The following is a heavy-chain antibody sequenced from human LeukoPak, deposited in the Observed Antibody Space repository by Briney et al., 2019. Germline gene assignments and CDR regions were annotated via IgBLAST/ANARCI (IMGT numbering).Heavy chain of an antibody. CDR1: GFIFSSYD. CDR3: ARGSRQRRDGLTGIFDN. D-gene: IGHD5-24*01. J-gene: IGHJ4*02. V-gene: IGHV3-48*03. Sequence: GGSLRLSCAASGFIFSSYDMNWVRQAPGKGLEWVSYMSSSSSTIHSADSVKGRFIISRDNAENSLYLQMSILRADDTAVYYCARGSRQRRDGLTGIFDNWGQGTLVTVSS. CDR2: MSSSSSTI.